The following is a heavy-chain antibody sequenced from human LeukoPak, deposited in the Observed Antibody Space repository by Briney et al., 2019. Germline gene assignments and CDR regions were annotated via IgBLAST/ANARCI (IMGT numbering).Heavy chain of an antibody. J-gene: IGHJ6*02. CDR3: ARGIVVVPDAWVFGRGARMDV. D-gene: IGHD2-2*01. CDR1: GGSISSYY. CDR2: IYYSGST. V-gene: IGHV4-59*08. Sequence: PSETLSLTCTVSGGSISSYYWSWIRQPPGKGLEWIGYIYYSGSTNYNPSLKSRDTISVDTSKNQFSLKLSSVTAADTAVYYCARGIVVVPDAWVFGRGARMDVWGQGTTVTVSS.